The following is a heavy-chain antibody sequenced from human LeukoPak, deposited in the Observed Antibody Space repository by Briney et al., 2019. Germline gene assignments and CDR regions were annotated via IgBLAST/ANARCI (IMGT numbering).Heavy chain of an antibody. V-gene: IGHV3-48*03. Sequence: GGSLRLSCAASGFTFSSYEMNWVRQAPGKGLEWVSYISSSGSTIYYADSVKGRFTISRDNAKNSLYLQMNSLRAEDTAVYYCARGPNSGYYYFDYWGQGTLVTVSS. CDR3: ARGPNSGYYYFDY. J-gene: IGHJ4*02. CDR2: ISSSGSTI. D-gene: IGHD3-22*01. CDR1: GFTFSSYE.